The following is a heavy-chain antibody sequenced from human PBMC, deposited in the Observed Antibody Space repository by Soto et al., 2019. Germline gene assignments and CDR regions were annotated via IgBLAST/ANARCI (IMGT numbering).Heavy chain of an antibody. CDR2: ISSSSSTI. D-gene: IGHD1-26*01. J-gene: IGHJ6*03. Sequence: GSLRLSCAASGFTFSSYSMNWVRQAPGKGLEWVSYISSSSSTIYYADSVKGRFTISRDNAKNSLYLQMNSLRDEDTAVYYCYSGSTKCTPPLKNRVTVSVDTSKNQVSLKLSFVLAADTAVYYGARHPYPPGDLSPQGDYYYYMDVWGKGTTVTVSS. CDR1: GFTFSSYS. V-gene: IGHV3-48*02. CDR3: YSGSTKCTPPLKNRVTVSVDTSKNQVSLKLSFVLAADTAVYYGARHPYPPGDLSPQGDYYYYMDV.